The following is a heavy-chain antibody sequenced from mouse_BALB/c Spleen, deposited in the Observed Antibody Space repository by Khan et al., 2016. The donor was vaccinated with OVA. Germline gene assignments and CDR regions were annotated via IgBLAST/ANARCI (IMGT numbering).Heavy chain of an antibody. D-gene: IGHD4-1*01. CDR3: ARGNWQSYYFDY. V-gene: IGHV1S136*01. J-gene: IGHJ2*01. Sequence: EVQLQQSGPELVKPGASVKMSCKPSGYIFTNYVLHLVKQKPGQGLEWIGYINPYNGGTKYNEKFKGKATLASDKSSITAYMELSSLTSEDSAVYYCARGNWQSYYFDYWGQGTTLTLSS. CDR1: GYIFTNYV. CDR2: INPYNGGT.